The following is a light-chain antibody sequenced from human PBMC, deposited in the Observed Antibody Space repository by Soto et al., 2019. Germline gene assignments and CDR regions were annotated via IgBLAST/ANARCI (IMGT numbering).Light chain of an antibody. CDR1: HSVSSSY. V-gene: IGKV3-20*01. CDR3: QQFDTSPPST. Sequence: EIVLTQSPGTLSLSPGERATLSCRASHSVSSSYLAWYQQKPDQAPRLLIYGASSRATGIPDRFRGSGSGTDFTLTISRLEPVDFAVYYCQQFDTSPPSTFGQGTRLEIK. CDR2: GAS. J-gene: IGKJ5*01.